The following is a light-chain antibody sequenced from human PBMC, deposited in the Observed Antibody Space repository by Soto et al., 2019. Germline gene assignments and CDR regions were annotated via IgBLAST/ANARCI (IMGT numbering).Light chain of an antibody. CDR1: SSDVGSYNL. CDR3: CSYAGTSKV. Sequence: QSALTQPASVSGSPGQSITISCTGTSSDVGSYNLVSWYQQHPGKAPKLMIYEGSKRSSGVSNRFSGSKSGNTASLTISGLQAEDEADYYCCSYAGTSKVFGGGTKLTVL. V-gene: IGLV2-23*01. J-gene: IGLJ2*01. CDR2: EGS.